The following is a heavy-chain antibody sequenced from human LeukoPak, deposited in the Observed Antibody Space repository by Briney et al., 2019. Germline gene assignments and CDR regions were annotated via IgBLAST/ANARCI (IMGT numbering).Heavy chain of an antibody. CDR2: ISSSSSTI. CDR3: AKDVLRYFDWPTDY. CDR1: GFTFSSYS. Sequence: PGGSLRLSCAASGFTFSSYSMNWVRQAPGKGLEWVSYISSSSSTIYYADSVKGRFTISRDNAKNSLYLQMNSLRAEDTAVYYCAKDVLRYFDWPTDYWGQGTLVTVSS. V-gene: IGHV3-48*01. J-gene: IGHJ4*02. D-gene: IGHD3-9*01.